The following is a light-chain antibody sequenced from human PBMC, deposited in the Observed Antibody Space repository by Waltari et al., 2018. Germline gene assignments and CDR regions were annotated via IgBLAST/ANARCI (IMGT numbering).Light chain of an antibody. CDR1: SSDVGSYNL. CDR3: CSYAGSSLWV. CDR2: EGA. V-gene: IGLV2-23*01. J-gene: IGLJ3*02. Sequence: QSALTQPASVSGSPGQSITISCTGTSSDVGSYNLVSWYHQHPGKAPKLMIYEGAKRPSGVSYRFSGSKSANAASLTISGLQAEDEADYFCCSYAGSSLWVFGGGTKLTVL.